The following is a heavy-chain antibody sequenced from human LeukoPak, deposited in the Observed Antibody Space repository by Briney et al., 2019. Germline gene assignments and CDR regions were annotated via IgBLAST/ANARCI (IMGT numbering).Heavy chain of an antibody. J-gene: IGHJ4*02. CDR3: ARGTTSVTPSV. CDR2: IYSGGST. Sequence: GGSLRLSCAASGFTVSSSYMSWVRQAPGQGLEWVSLIYSGGSTHYADSVKGRFTISRDNSKNTLYLQMSSLRAEDTAVYYCARGTTSVTPSVWGQGTLVTVSS. D-gene: IGHD4-17*01. V-gene: IGHV3-53*01. CDR1: GFTVSSSY.